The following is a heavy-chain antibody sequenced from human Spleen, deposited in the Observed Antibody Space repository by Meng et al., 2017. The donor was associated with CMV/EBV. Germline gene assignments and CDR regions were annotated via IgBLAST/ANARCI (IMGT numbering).Heavy chain of an antibody. CDR3: ARGSWNYDS. V-gene: IGHV1-18*01. D-gene: IGHD1-7*01. CDR2: ISPYNGNI. CDR1: GYTFTNYG. J-gene: IGHJ5*01. Sequence: ASVKVSCKASGYTFTNYGITWVRQAPGQGLEWMGWISPYNGNIDSERKFQGRLTMTTDTSTSTAYMELRSLTSDDTAIYYCARGSWNYDSWGRGTLVTVSS.